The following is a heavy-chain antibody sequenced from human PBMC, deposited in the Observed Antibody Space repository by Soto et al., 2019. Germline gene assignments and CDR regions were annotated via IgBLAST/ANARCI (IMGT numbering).Heavy chain of an antibody. D-gene: IGHD3-22*01. V-gene: IGHV4-34*01. CDR2: INHSGST. Sequence: SETLSLTCAVYGGSFSGYSWSWIRQAPGKGLEWIGEINHSGSTNNNPSLKSRVTISVDTTRNQFSLRLSSATAADTAGYYCARGLCYYFSSSRRDIHWGRGT. CDR3: ARGLCYYFSSSRRDIH. J-gene: IGHJ4*01. CDR1: GGSFSGYS.